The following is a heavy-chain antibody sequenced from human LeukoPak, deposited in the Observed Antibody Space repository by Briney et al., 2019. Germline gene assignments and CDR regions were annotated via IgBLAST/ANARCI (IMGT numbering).Heavy chain of an antibody. CDR1: GASVNSYF. CDR2: LYYSGTT. Sequence: SETLSLTCTVSGASVNSYFWSWIRQPPGKGLEWIGSLYYSGTTNYNPSLKSRVTISLDTSKNQFSLKLSPVTAADTAVYYCARFSGEDSPLHALDIWGQGTMVTVSS. V-gene: IGHV4-59*02. CDR3: ARFSGEDSPLHALDI. D-gene: IGHD3-10*01. J-gene: IGHJ3*02.